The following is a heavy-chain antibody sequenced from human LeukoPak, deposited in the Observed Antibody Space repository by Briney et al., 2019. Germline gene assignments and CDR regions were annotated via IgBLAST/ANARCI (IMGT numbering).Heavy chain of an antibody. Sequence: SETLSLTCTVSGGSISSYYWSWVRQPPGEGLEWIGYIYYSGSTNYNPSLKSRVTISVDTSKNQFSLKLSSVTAADTAVYYCARWGVYYDFWSGTRFDPWGQGTLVTVSS. CDR3: ARWGVYYDFWSGTRFDP. V-gene: IGHV4-59*08. CDR2: IYYSGST. J-gene: IGHJ5*02. D-gene: IGHD3-3*01. CDR1: GGSISSYY.